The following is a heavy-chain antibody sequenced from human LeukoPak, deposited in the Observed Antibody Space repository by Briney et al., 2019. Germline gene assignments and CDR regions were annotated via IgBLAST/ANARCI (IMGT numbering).Heavy chain of an antibody. CDR2: IYSSGST. Sequence: SETLSLTCTVSGASFSSYCWIWIRQPPGQGLELIGYIYSSGSTNYNPSLKSRVTISVDTSKNQFSLTLSSVTAADTAVYYCATSVAKKFDYWGQGTLVTVSS. CDR1: GASFSSYC. J-gene: IGHJ4*02. CDR3: ATSVAKKFDY. D-gene: IGHD5-12*01. V-gene: IGHV4-59*12.